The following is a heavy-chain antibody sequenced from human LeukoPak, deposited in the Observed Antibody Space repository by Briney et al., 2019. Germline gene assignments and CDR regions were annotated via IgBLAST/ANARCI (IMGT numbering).Heavy chain of an antibody. V-gene: IGHV3-30*02. CDR3: AKDGSNHYYDSSGYSIDY. CDR1: GFTFSSYG. CDR2: IRYDGSNK. D-gene: IGHD3-22*01. Sequence: GGSLRLSCAASGFTFSSYGMHWVRQAPGKGLEWVAFIRYDGSNKYYADSVKGRFTISRDNSKNTLYLQMNSLRAEDTAVYYCAKDGSNHYYDSSGYSIDYWGQGTLVTVSS. J-gene: IGHJ4*02.